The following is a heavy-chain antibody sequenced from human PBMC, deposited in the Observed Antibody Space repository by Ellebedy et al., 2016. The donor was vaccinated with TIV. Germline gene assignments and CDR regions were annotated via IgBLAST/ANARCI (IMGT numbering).Heavy chain of an antibody. V-gene: IGHV4-59*01. CDR1: GASITNSY. CDR2: IYHRGST. J-gene: IGHJ4*01. CDR3: AKYSGYDIFFDS. D-gene: IGHD5-12*01. Sequence: SETLSLXXTVSGASITNSYWSWLRQPPGKGLEYLGYIYHRGSTNYSPSLKGRVTMSIDTSKNQFSLKLTSVTAADTAVYYCAKYSGYDIFFDSWGHGTLVAVSS.